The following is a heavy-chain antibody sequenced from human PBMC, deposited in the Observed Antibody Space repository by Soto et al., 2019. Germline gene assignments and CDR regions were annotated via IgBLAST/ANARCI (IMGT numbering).Heavy chain of an antibody. D-gene: IGHD2-2*01. CDR1: GYTFTGYY. V-gene: IGHV1-2*04. CDR2: INPNSGGT. J-gene: IGHJ5*02. CDR3: ARRRYCSSTSCYSESHWFDP. Sequence: ASVKVACKASGYTFTGYYMHWGRQAPGQGLEWMGWINPNSGGTNYAQKFQGWVTMTRDTSISTAYMELSSVTAADTAVYYCARRRYCSSTSCYSESHWFDPWGQATLVTVSS.